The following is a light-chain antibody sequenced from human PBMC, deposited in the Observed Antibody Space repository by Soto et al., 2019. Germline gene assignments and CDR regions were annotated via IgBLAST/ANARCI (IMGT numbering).Light chain of an antibody. Sequence: DIQMTQSPSSLSASVGARVPITCQASQNINNYLNWYQQKPGRAPKLLIYDASNLEAGVPSRFSGSGSGTEITLTISSLQPDDFATYYCQQYNSYSAFGQGTKVDIK. V-gene: IGKV1-33*01. CDR1: QNINNY. CDR3: QQYNSYSA. J-gene: IGKJ1*01. CDR2: DAS.